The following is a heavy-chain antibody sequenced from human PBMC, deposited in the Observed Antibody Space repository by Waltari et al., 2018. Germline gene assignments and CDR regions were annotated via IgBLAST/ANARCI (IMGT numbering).Heavy chain of an antibody. V-gene: IGHV3-23*04. CDR3: AKSGRSPWAFDI. J-gene: IGHJ3*02. D-gene: IGHD3-10*01. CDR2: IGGSTGST. Sequence: EVQLVESGGGLVQPGGSLRLSCTASGFTFSSYGMTWVRQAQGKGLEWVSAIGGSTGSTNYADSVRGRFTISRDNSKNTLYLQMNSLRAEDTALYYCAKSGRSPWAFDIWGQGTMVTVSS. CDR1: GFTFSSYG.